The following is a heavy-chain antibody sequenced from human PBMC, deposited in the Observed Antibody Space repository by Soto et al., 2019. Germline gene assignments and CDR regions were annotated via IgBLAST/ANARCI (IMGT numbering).Heavy chain of an antibody. CDR1: GFSFSEYV. CDR2: VTGSGGST. V-gene: IGHV3-23*01. CDR3: ARSATVTTN. J-gene: IGHJ4*02. D-gene: IGHD4-17*01. Sequence: EVQLLESGGGLVQQGGSLRLSCTASGFSFSEYVINWVRQAPGKGLEWVSGVTGSGGSTFYAHSVKGRFTISRENSKNTPYLQMNSLRADDTAVYYCARSATVTTNWGQGTLVTVSS.